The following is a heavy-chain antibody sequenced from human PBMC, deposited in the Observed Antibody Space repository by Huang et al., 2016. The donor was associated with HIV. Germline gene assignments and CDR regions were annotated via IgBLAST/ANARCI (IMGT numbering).Heavy chain of an antibody. D-gene: IGHD3-3*01. CDR1: GGSISTHY. V-gene: IGHV4-59*11. J-gene: IGHJ4*02. Sequence: QVQLQESGPGLVKPSETLSLTCTVSGGSISTHYWSWIRQPPGTGLEWIGSIYYSGSTNYRPALKSRCTIFLDTSKNQFSLRVNSVTAADTAMYYCARDHHDFWRGYRRMYFFDHWGQGTLVTVSS. CDR3: ARDHHDFWRGYRRMYFFDH. CDR2: IYYSGST.